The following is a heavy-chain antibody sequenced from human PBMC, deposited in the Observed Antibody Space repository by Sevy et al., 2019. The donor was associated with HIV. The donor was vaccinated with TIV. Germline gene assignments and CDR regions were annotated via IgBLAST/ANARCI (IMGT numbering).Heavy chain of an antibody. J-gene: IGHJ6*02. CDR1: GDTFTTYD. D-gene: IGHD3-3*01. V-gene: IGHV1-8*02. CDR2: MSPKSGNT. Sequence: ASVKVSCKASGDTFTTYDINWVRQATGQGLEWMGWMSPKSGNTGFAQKFQGSLTMTRDTSISTAFMELSSLRSEDTAVYYWASGGSGDVWNYEYYYYGMAVWGQGTTVTVSS. CDR3: ASGGSGDVWNYEYYYYGMAV.